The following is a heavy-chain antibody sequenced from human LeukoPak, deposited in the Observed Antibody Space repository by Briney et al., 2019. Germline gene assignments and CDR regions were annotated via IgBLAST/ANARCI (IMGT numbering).Heavy chain of an antibody. CDR1: GFTFSSYA. D-gene: IGHD1-26*01. Sequence: GGSLRLSCAASGFTFSSYAMNWVRQAPGKGLEWVSSISGSGGNTYYADSVKGRFTISRDNSKNTLYLQMNSLSAEDTAVYYCAKDYEPLVGVHRWGDWFDPWGQGTLVTVSS. J-gene: IGHJ5*02. CDR2: ISGSGGNT. CDR3: AKDYEPLVGVHRWGDWFDP. V-gene: IGHV3-23*01.